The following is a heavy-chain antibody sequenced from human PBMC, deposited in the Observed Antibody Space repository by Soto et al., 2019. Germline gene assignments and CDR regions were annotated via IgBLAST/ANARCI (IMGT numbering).Heavy chain of an antibody. CDR2: IIPIFGTA. Sequence: ASVKVSCKASGGTFSSYAISWVRQAPGQGLEWMGGIIPIFGTANYAQKFQGRVTITADESTSTAYMEMSSLRSEDTAVYYCARDWNGPGSSSSYVALDIWGQGTMVTVSS. V-gene: IGHV1-69*13. CDR1: GGTFSSYA. D-gene: IGHD3-10*01. J-gene: IGHJ3*02. CDR3: ARDWNGPGSSSSYVALDI.